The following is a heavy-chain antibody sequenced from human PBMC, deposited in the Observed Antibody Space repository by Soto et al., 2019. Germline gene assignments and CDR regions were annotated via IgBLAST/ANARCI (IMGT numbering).Heavy chain of an antibody. CDR3: ARHATVTTSSLGYYYGMGV. J-gene: IGHJ6*02. CDR1: GYSFTSYW. Sequence: GESLKISCKGSGYSFTSYWIGWVRQMPGKGLEWMGIIYPGDSDTRYSPSFQGQVTISADKSISTAYLQWSSLKASDTAMYYCARHATVTTSSLGYYYGMGVWGQGTTVTVSS. D-gene: IGHD4-17*01. V-gene: IGHV5-51*01. CDR2: IYPGDSDT.